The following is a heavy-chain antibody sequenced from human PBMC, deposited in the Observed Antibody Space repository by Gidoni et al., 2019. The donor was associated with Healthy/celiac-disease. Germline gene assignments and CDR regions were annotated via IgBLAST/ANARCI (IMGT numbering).Heavy chain of an antibody. CDR3: ARDLVAGYDY. J-gene: IGHJ4*02. D-gene: IGHD6-19*01. V-gene: IGHV3-30-3*01. CDR1: GFTFSSYA. Sequence: QVQLVESGGGVVQPGRSLRLSCADSGFTFSSYAMHWVRQAPGKGLEWVAVISYDGSNKYYADSVKGRFTISRDNSKNTLYLQMNSLRAEDTAVYYCARDLVAGYDYWGQGTLVTVSS. CDR2: ISYDGSNK.